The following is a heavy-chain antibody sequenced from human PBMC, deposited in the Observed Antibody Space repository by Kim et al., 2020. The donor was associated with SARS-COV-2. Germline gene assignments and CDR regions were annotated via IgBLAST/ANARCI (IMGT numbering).Heavy chain of an antibody. CDR1: GFTFSSYS. Sequence: GGSLRLSCAASGFTFSSYSMNWVRQAPGKGLEWVSSISSSSSYIYYADSVKGRFTISRDNAKNSLYLQMNSLRAEDTAVYYCARPKYYGSGSSPFYYYYGMDVWGQGTTVTVSS. CDR3: ARPKYYGSGSSPFYYYYGMDV. J-gene: IGHJ6*02. V-gene: IGHV3-21*01. CDR2: ISSSSSYI. D-gene: IGHD3-10*01.